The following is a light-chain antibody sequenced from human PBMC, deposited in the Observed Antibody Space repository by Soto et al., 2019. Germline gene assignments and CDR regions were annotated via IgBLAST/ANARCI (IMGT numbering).Light chain of an antibody. CDR1: QSISNH. V-gene: IGKV1-39*01. J-gene: IGKJ1*01. Sequence: DIQMTQSPSSLSASVEDRVIITCRASQSISNHLNWYQQKPGKDPKLLIFAASSLQSGVPSRFSGSRSGPDFTLTISSLQPEDFATYYCQQSYSSPPTFGQGTKVEIK. CDR2: AAS. CDR3: QQSYSSPPT.